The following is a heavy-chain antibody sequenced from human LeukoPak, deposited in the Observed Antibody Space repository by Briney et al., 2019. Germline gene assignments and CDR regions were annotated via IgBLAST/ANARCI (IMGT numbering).Heavy chain of an antibody. J-gene: IGHJ4*02. CDR2: INHSGST. V-gene: IGHV4-34*01. CDR1: GGSFSGYY. CDR3: ARGLVPATPIWGY. D-gene: IGHD2-15*01. Sequence: SETLSRTCAVYGGSFSGYYWSWIRRPPGKGREWIGEINHSGSTNYNPSLKSRVTVSVDTSKNQLSLKLRSVTAAETAVYYCARGLVPATPIWGYWGLGTLVTVSS.